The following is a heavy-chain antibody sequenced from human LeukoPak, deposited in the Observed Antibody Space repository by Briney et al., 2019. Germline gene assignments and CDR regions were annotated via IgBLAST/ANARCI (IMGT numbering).Heavy chain of an antibody. V-gene: IGHV3-74*01. CDR2: INTDGTVT. D-gene: IGHD6-19*01. CDR3: ATKQWLAPPPDS. Sequence: AGGSLRLSCAASGFTFSKYWMLWVRQAPGKGLENVSRINTDGTVTTYADSVKGRFTVSRDNADNTMFLQMNSVRDEDTAVYYCATKQWLAPPPDSWGQGTPVTVSS. CDR1: GFTFSKYW. J-gene: IGHJ4*02.